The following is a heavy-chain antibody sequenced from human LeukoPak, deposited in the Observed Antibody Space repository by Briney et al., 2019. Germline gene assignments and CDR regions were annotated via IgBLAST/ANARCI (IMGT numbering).Heavy chain of an antibody. J-gene: IGHJ4*02. Sequence: GGSLRLSCAASGFTFSSYAMHWVCQAPGKGLEWVAVISYDGSNKYYADSVKGRFTISRDNSKNTLYLQMNGLRAEDTAVYYCARVDLVMVRGVIIEYYFDYWGQGTLVTVSS. V-gene: IGHV3-30-3*01. CDR3: ARVDLVMVRGVIIEYYFDY. CDR1: GFTFSSYA. CDR2: ISYDGSNK. D-gene: IGHD3-10*01.